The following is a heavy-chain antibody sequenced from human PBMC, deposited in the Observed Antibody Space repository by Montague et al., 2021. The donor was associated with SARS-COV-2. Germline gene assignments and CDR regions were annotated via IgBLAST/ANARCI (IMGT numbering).Heavy chain of an antibody. CDR3: ARYYVSGNYGFDL. CDR1: GFTLSSYC. Sequence: SLSLSWAASGFTLSSYCMHWVRQAPGKGLVWVSRINSDGSNTNYADSVKGRFTISRDNAKNTLYLQMISLRAEDTAVYYCARYYVSGNYGFDLWGQGTMVTVSS. V-gene: IGHV3-74*01. CDR2: INSDGSNT. D-gene: IGHD3-10*01. J-gene: IGHJ3*01.